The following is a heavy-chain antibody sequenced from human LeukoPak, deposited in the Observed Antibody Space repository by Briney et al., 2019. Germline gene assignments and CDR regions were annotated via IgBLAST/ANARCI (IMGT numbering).Heavy chain of an antibody. Sequence: PGGSLRLSCAASGFTFSSYAMSWIRQAPGKGLEWVSYISSSGSTIYYADSVKGRFTISRDNAKNSLYLQMNSLRAEDTAVYYCARSWIQLWLNYYYGMDVWGQGTTVTVSS. J-gene: IGHJ6*02. D-gene: IGHD5-18*01. V-gene: IGHV3-11*01. CDR2: ISSSGSTI. CDR3: ARSWIQLWLNYYYGMDV. CDR1: GFTFSSYA.